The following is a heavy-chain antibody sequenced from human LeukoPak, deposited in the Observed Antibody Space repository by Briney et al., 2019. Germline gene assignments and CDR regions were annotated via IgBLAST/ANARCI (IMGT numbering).Heavy chain of an antibody. V-gene: IGHV1-18*01. CDR3: ARDQRDIVVVPAAMAHYYYYGMDV. CDR1: GYTFTSYG. Sequence: ASVKVSCKASGYTFTSYGISWVRQAPGQGLEWMGWISAYNGNTNYAQKLQGRVTMTTDTSTSTAYMELRSLRSDDTAVYYCARDQRDIVVVPAAMAHYYYYGMDVWGQGTTVTVSS. CDR2: ISAYNGNT. D-gene: IGHD2-2*01. J-gene: IGHJ6*02.